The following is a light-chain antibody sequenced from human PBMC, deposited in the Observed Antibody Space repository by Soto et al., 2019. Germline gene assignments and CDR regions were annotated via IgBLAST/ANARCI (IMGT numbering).Light chain of an antibody. CDR1: QDIRGA. CDR2: DVS. V-gene: IGKV1-13*02. Sequence: IPLTQSPSSLSASVGDRVTITCRASQDIRGALAWYQQKPGKAPKILIYDVSTLESGVPSRFSGSSSGTDFTLTISSLQPVDFATYYCQQFNSYPITFGQGTRLEIK. J-gene: IGKJ5*01. CDR3: QQFNSYPIT.